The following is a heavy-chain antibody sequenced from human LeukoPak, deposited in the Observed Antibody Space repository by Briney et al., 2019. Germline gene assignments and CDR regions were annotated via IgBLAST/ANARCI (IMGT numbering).Heavy chain of an antibody. V-gene: IGHV1-2*02. D-gene: IGHD3-22*01. J-gene: IGHJ4*02. CDR1: GYTFTGYY. CDR2: INPNSGGT. Sequence: ASLKVSCKASGYTFTGYYMHWVRQAPGQGLEWIGWINPNSGGTNYAQKFQGRVTMTRDTSISTAYMELSRLRSDDTAVYYCARGFPPRRNYDSRGYYSYYFDYWGQGTLVTVSS. CDR3: ARGFPPRRNYDSRGYYSYYFDY.